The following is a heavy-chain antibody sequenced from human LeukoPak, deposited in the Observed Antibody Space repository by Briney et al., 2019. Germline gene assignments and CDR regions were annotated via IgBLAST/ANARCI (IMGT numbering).Heavy chain of an antibody. D-gene: IGHD6-13*01. CDR1: GFTFSSYE. V-gene: IGHV4-34*01. Sequence: PGGSLRLSCAASGFTFSSYEMNWIRQSPGKGLEWIGEINHSGSTNYNPSLKSRVTMSVDTSQKQFSLRLTSVRAADTAVYYCARGRYLTTLGGAAAGFLDYWGQGTLVTVSS. CDR2: INHSGST. J-gene: IGHJ4*02. CDR3: ARGRYLTTLGGAAAGFLDY.